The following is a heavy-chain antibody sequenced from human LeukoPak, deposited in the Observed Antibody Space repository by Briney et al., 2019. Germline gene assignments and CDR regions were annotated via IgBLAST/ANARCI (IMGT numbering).Heavy chain of an antibody. CDR1: GGSISSGGYY. Sequence: SQTLSLTCTVSGGSISSGGYYWSWIRQHPGKGLEWLGYIYYSGSTYYNPSLKSRVTISVDTSKNQFSLKLSSVTAADTAVYYCARTLTDYGGNAFDIWGQGTMVTVSS. D-gene: IGHD4-23*01. CDR3: ARTLTDYGGNAFDI. CDR2: IYYSGST. J-gene: IGHJ3*02. V-gene: IGHV4-31*03.